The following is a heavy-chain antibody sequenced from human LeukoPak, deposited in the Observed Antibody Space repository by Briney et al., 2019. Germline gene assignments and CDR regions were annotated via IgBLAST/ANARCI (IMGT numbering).Heavy chain of an antibody. Sequence: SETLSLTCSVSGGSITSSSYYWGWIRQPPGKGLEWIGTIYHSGTTYYNPSLKSRVTISVDTSKNQFSLKVSSVIAADTAMFYCARWTTTATMGAFDIWGQGTMVTVCS. V-gene: IGHV4-39*07. J-gene: IGHJ3*02. CDR1: GGSITSSSYY. D-gene: IGHD4-17*01. CDR3: ARWTTTATMGAFDI. CDR2: IYHSGTT.